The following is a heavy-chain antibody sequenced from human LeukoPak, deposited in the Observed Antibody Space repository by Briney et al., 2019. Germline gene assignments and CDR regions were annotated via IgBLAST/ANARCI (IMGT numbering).Heavy chain of an antibody. CDR3: ARTADYYDSSGYAFDI. D-gene: IGHD3-22*01. CDR2: IIPIFGTA. J-gene: IGHJ3*02. CDR1: GGTFSSYA. Sequence: GASVKVSCKASGGTFSSYAISWVRQAPGQGLEWMGGIIPIFGTANYAQKFQGRVTITADGSTSTAYMELSSLRSEDTAVYYCARTADYYDSSGYAFDIWGQGTMVTVSS. V-gene: IGHV1-69*01.